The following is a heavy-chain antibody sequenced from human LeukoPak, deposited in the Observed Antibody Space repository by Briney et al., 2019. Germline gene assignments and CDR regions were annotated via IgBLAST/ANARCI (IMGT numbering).Heavy chain of an antibody. CDR2: IWYDGSNK. D-gene: IGHD6-19*01. Sequence: PGGSLRLSCAASGFTFSSYWMSWVRQAPGKGLEWVALIWYDGSNKYYADSVKGRFTISRDNSKNTLYLQMNSLRAEDTAVYYCAREKQKYSSGWYCLDYWGQGTLVIVSS. V-gene: IGHV3-33*08. CDR1: GFTFSSYW. J-gene: IGHJ4*02. CDR3: AREKQKYSSGWYCLDY.